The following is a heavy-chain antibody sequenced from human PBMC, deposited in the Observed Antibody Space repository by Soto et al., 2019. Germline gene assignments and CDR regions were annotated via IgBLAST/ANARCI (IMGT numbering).Heavy chain of an antibody. V-gene: IGHV4-34*01. CDR1: GGSFSGYY. CDR2: INHSGST. D-gene: IGHD2-2*01. Sequence: QVQLQQWGAGLLKPSETLSLTCAVYGGSFSGYYWSWIRQPPGKGLEWIGEINHSGSTNYNPSLKSRVTTSVDTSKNQFSLKLSSVTAADTAVYYCARGFYGSGCSSTSCYFVPEIWFDPWGQGTLVTVSS. J-gene: IGHJ5*02. CDR3: ARGFYGSGCSSTSCYFVPEIWFDP.